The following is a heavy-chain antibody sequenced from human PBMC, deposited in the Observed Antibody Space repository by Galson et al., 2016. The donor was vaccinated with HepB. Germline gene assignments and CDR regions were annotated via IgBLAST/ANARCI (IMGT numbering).Heavy chain of an antibody. V-gene: IGHV3-7*05. CDR1: GFTLSSYW. D-gene: IGHD3-16*01. Sequence: SLRLSCAASGFTLSSYWMSWVRQAPGKGLEWVANIKQDGTEEYYADSVKGRFTISRDNAKNSLYLQMNSLRAEDTAVYYCARRRGWGSHGYWGQGTLVTVSS. J-gene: IGHJ4*01. CDR3: ARRRGWGSHGY. CDR2: IKQDGTEE.